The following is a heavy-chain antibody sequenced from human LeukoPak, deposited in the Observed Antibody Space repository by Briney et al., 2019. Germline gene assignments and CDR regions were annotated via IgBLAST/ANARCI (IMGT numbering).Heavy chain of an antibody. Sequence: ASVKVSCKTSGYNCNGFYMHWVRQAPGQGLEWMGWINPISGVAIYAQKFQGRVTMTRDTSISTAYMELINLRSDDTAIYYCARDIAAGTPRAFDIWGQGAMVTVSS. D-gene: IGHD6-25*01. CDR2: INPISGVA. V-gene: IGHV1-2*02. CDR1: GYNCNGFY. J-gene: IGHJ3*02. CDR3: ARDIAAGTPRAFDI.